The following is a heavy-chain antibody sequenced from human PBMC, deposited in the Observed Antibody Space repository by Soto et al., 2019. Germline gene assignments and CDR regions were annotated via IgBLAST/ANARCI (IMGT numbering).Heavy chain of an antibody. CDR3: ARGSTVTTSFPFDY. CDR1: GGSFSGYY. D-gene: IGHD4-17*01. CDR2: INDSGST. J-gene: IGHJ4*02. Sequence: QVQLKQWGGGLLKPSGTLSRTCAVYGGSFSGYYWSWIRQTPGKGLEWIGEINDSGSTNYNPSLKSRVTISIDTSKNQFSLKLSSVTAADTAVYYCARGSTVTTSFPFDYWGQGTLVTVSS. V-gene: IGHV4-34*01.